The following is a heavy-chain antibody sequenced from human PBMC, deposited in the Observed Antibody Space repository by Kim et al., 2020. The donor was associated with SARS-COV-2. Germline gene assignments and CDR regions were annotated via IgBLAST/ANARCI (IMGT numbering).Heavy chain of an antibody. D-gene: IGHD3-10*01. CDR2: VYVSGST. CDR1: GASISDYY. Sequence: SETLSLTCSVSGASISDYYWTWIRQPAGKGLEWIGRVYVSGSTDYNPSLKSRVTLSIDTSKKQFSLRLTSVTAADTAVYFCARGTSYCASGALRGVDVWG. J-gene: IGHJ6*01. V-gene: IGHV4-4*07. CDR3: ARGTSYCASGALRGVDV.